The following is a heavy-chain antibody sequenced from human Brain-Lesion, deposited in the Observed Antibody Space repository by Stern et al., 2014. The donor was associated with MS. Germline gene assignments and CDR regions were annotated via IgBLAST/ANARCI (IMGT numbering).Heavy chain of an antibody. D-gene: IGHD3-10*01. CDR2: IYYRGST. J-gene: IGHJ4*02. V-gene: IGHV4-39*01. Sequence: QVQLVESGPGLVKPSETLSLTCTVSGGSISSSSYYWGWIRQPPGKGLEWIGSIYYRGSTYYNPSLKSRVTISMDTSKNKFSLRLSSVTAADTAVYFCAKLWLGELPESPFDYWGQGTLVTVSS. CDR3: AKLWLGELPESPFDY. CDR1: GGSISSSSYY.